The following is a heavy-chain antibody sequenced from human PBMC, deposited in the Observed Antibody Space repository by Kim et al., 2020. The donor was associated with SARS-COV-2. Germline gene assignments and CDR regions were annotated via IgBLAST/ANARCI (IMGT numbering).Heavy chain of an antibody. J-gene: IGHJ3*02. V-gene: IGHV4-34*01. CDR1: GGSFSSYD. CDR3: SCVRDCSGGTCYSSFDI. D-gene: IGHD2-15*01. Sequence: SETLSLTCAVYGGSFSSYDWNWSRHPPGKGLEWVGEINHSESTSYNPTLTIQGPISVSTSTNQISLTLNSMTATAAAAAYYSCVRDCSGGTCYSSFDIWG. CDR2: INHSEST.